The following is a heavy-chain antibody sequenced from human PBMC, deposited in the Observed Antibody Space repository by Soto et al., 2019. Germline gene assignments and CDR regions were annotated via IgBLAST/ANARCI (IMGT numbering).Heavy chain of an antibody. CDR2: IYPGDSDT. D-gene: IGHD1-26*01. CDR3: PRRSQLPYLDY. CDR1: GYTFTSYW. Sequence: GESLKISCKGSGYTFTSYWIGWVRQMPGKGLEWMGIIYPGDSDTRYSPSFQGQVTISADKSISTAYLQWSSLKASDTAMYYCPRRSQLPYLDYWGEGTLVTGSS. V-gene: IGHV5-51*01. J-gene: IGHJ4*02.